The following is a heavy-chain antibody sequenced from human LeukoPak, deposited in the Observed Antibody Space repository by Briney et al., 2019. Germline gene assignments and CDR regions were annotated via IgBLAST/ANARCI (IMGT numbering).Heavy chain of an antibody. V-gene: IGHV3-30*03. D-gene: IGHD3-22*01. CDR3: ARGEYYSDTSSYFDY. CDR2: ISYDGSNK. J-gene: IGHJ4*02. CDR1: GFTFSSYG. Sequence: GRSLRLSCAASGFTFSSYGMNWVRRAPGKGLEWVAVISYDGSNKYYADSVKGRFTISRDNSKNTLFVQMSSLRAEDTAVYYCARGEYYSDTSSYFDYWGQGTLVTVSS.